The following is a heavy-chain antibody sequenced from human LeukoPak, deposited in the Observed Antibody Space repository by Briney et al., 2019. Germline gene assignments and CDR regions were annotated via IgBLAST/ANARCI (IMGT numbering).Heavy chain of an antibody. CDR3: ARHSSAYSCGHAPFDY. CDR1: GGSISSSGYY. D-gene: IGHD2-21*01. V-gene: IGHV4-39*01. CDR2: IYFSGTA. Sequence: PSETLSLTCTVSGGSISSSGYYWGWIRQPPGKGLEWIGSIYFSGTAYYNPSLMSRVIMSADTSKNQFSLKLRSVTAADTAVFYCARHSSAYSCGHAPFDYWGQGTLVTVSS. J-gene: IGHJ4*02.